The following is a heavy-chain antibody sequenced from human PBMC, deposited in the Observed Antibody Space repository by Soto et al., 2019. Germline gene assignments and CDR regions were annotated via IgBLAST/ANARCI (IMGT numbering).Heavy chain of an antibody. V-gene: IGHV5-10-1*01. D-gene: IGHD1-7*01. CDR1: GNRFTSYL. CDR3: ARHGAGTTRSPNVHFHYGMDV. Sequence: XESLQVNWQCLGNRFTSYLISLVLQVPGKGLEWMGRIDPSDSYTNYSPSFQGHVTISADKSIITAYLQWSSLKASDTAMYYCARHGAGTTRSPNVHFHYGMDVCGQGTTVTVSS. CDR2: IDPSDSYT. J-gene: IGHJ6*02.